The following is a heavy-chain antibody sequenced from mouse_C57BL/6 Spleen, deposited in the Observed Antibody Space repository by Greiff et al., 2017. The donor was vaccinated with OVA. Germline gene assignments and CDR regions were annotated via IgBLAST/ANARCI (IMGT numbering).Heavy chain of an antibody. Sequence: QVQLQQSGAELVKPGASAKISCKASGYAFSSYWMNWVKQRPGKGLEWIGQIYPGDGDTNYNGKFKGKATLTADKSSSTAYMQLSSLTSEDSAVYFCATIYYYGSSPYWYFDVWGTGTTVTVSS. CDR3: ATIYYYGSSPYWYFDV. CDR1: GYAFSSYW. J-gene: IGHJ1*03. D-gene: IGHD1-1*01. CDR2: IYPGDGDT. V-gene: IGHV1-80*01.